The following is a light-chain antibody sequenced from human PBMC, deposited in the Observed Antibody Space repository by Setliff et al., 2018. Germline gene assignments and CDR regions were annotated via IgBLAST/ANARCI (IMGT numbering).Light chain of an antibody. Sequence: QSVLAQPPSASGTPGQRVTVSCSGSSSNFGSRSVSWFQQLPGTPPKLLIYSNNQRPSGVPDRFSGSKSGTSASLAITGLQAEDEADYYCQSYGGSLSGYVFGTGTKVTVL. CDR2: SNN. V-gene: IGLV1-44*01. CDR3: QSYGGSLSGYV. CDR1: SSNFGSRS. J-gene: IGLJ1*01.